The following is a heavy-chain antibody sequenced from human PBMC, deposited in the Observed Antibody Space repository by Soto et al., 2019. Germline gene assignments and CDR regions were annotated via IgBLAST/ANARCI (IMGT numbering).Heavy chain of an antibody. CDR3: AKAAGWSAGGMDV. D-gene: IGHD2-8*01. CDR1: GFTFSSYG. Sequence: QVQLVESGGGVVQPGRSLRLSCAASGFTFSSYGMHWVRQAPGKGLEWVAVISYDGSNKYYADSVKGRFTISRDNSKNTLYLQMNSLRAEDTAVYYCAKAAGWSAGGMDVWGQGTTVTDSS. CDR2: ISYDGSNK. J-gene: IGHJ6*02. V-gene: IGHV3-30*18.